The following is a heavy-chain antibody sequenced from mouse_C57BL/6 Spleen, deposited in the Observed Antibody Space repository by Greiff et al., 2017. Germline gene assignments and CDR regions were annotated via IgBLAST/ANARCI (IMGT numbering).Heavy chain of an antibody. CDR3: ARSFGGYDDWFAY. CDR1: GYTFTSYW. CDR2: INPSSGYT. Sequence: QVQLKESGAELAKPGASVKLSCKASGYTFTSYWMHWVKQRPGQGLEWIGYINPSSGYTKYNQKFKDKATLTADKSSSTAYMQLSSLTYEDSAVYYCARSFGGYDDWFAYWGQGTLVTVSA. J-gene: IGHJ3*01. V-gene: IGHV1-7*01. D-gene: IGHD2-2*01.